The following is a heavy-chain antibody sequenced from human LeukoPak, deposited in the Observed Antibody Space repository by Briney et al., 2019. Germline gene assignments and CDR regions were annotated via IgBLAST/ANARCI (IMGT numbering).Heavy chain of an antibody. CDR3: ARLVDGDYVWGSYRYLDY. Sequence: GGSLRLSCAASGFTFSSYGMHWVRQAPGKGLEWVSVIYSGGSTYYADSVKGRFTISRDNSKNTLYLQMNSLRAEDTAVYYCARLVDGDYVWGSYRYLDYWGQGTLVTVSS. D-gene: IGHD3-16*02. V-gene: IGHV3-66*01. CDR1: GFTFSSYG. CDR2: IYSGGST. J-gene: IGHJ4*02.